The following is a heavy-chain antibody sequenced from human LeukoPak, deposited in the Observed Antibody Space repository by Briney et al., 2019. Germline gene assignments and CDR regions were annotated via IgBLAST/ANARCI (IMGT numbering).Heavy chain of an antibody. Sequence: SVKVSCKASGYIFISYGISWVRQAPGQGLEWMGGIIPIFGTANYAQKFQGRVTITADESTSTAYMELSSLRSEDTAVYYCARVPYDSSGYPLDYWGQGTLVTVSS. CDR2: IIPIFGTA. D-gene: IGHD3-22*01. CDR3: ARVPYDSSGYPLDY. J-gene: IGHJ4*02. V-gene: IGHV1-69*13. CDR1: GYIFISYG.